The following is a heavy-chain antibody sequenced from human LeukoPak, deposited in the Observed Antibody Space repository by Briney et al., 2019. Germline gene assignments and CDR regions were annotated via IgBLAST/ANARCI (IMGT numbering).Heavy chain of an antibody. Sequence: GGSLSLSCAASGFTFSSYAMSWVRQAPGKGLEWVSAISGSGGSTYYADSVKGRFTISRDNSKNTLYLQMNSLRAEDTAVYYCARDRFYDSSGYHFDYWGQGTLVTVSS. V-gene: IGHV3-23*01. CDR2: ISGSGGST. CDR1: GFTFSSYA. J-gene: IGHJ4*02. D-gene: IGHD3-22*01. CDR3: ARDRFYDSSGYHFDY.